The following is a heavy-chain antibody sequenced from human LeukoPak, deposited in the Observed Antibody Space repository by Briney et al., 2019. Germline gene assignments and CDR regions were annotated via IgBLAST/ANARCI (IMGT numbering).Heavy chain of an antibody. CDR1: GDSISSFY. CDR3: ARALPPLFYYFDY. Sequence: SETRSLTCTVSGDSISSFYWSWIRQPAGKGLEWVGRIHSSGSTYYNPSLQSRVTMSVDTSKNQFSLKLNSVTAADTAVYYCARALPPLFYYFDYWGQGTLVTVSS. J-gene: IGHJ4*02. D-gene: IGHD3-3*01. V-gene: IGHV4-4*07. CDR2: IHSSGST.